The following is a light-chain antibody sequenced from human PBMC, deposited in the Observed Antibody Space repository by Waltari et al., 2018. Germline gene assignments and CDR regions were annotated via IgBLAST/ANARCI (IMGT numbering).Light chain of an antibody. CDR3: QQYGSSIMYT. Sequence: PRLVIYGASSRAAGIPDRFSGSGSGTDFTLTISRLEPEDFAVYYCQQYGSSIMYTFGQGTKLEIK. V-gene: IGKV3-20*01. CDR2: GAS. J-gene: IGKJ2*01.